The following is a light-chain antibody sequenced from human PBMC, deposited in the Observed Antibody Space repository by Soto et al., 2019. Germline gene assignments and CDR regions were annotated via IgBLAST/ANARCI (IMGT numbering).Light chain of an antibody. CDR1: QEISNY. J-gene: IGKJ3*01. Sequence: DIQMTQSPSSLSASVGVRVTFTCQASQEISNYLHWYQQKPGKAPKLLIYDAFNLETGVPLRFSVSGSGTDFTFIMSSLQPEDVATFYCQQYDKLPFTFGPGSKVDI. CDR2: DAF. V-gene: IGKV1-33*01. CDR3: QQYDKLPFT.